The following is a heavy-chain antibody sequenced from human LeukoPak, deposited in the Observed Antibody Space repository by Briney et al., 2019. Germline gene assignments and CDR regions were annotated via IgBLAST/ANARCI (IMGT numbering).Heavy chain of an antibody. D-gene: IGHD3-10*01. V-gene: IGHV3-23*01. Sequence: GGSLRPSCPASGFTSSSYAMGWVRQAPGKGMEWVSAISGSGGSTYYADSVKGWLTITRDNSKNTLYLQMNSLRAEDTAVYYCAQGGSRDRFDYWGQGTLVTVSS. CDR1: GFTSSSYA. J-gene: IGHJ4*02. CDR3: AQGGSRDRFDY. CDR2: ISGSGGST.